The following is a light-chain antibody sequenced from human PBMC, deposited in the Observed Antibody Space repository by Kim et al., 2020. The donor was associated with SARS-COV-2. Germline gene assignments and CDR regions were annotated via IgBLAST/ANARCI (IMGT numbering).Light chain of an antibody. CDR2: GKN. CDR3: NSRDSSRYHWV. CDR1: ILSSLY. V-gene: IGLV3-19*01. J-gene: IGLJ3*02. Sequence: SSELTQDPPVSVALGQTVKITCQGDILSSLYANWYQQRPGQAPILVMYGKNIRPSGIPDRFSGSSSGNTAYLTITGAQAEEEADYYSNSRDSSRYHWVFG.